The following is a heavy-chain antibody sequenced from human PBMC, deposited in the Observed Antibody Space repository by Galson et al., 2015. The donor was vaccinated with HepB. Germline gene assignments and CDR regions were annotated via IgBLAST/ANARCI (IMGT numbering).Heavy chain of an antibody. CDR1: GYTFTSYA. V-gene: IGHV1-3*01. CDR3: ARIGLGYYYGSGSYGNWFDP. Sequence: SVKVSCKASGYTFTSYAMHWVRQAPGQRLEWMGWINAGNANTKYSQKFQGRVTITRDTSASTAYMELSSLRSEDTAVYYCARIGLGYYYGSGSYGNWFDPWGQGTLVTVSS. D-gene: IGHD3-10*01. CDR2: INAGNANT. J-gene: IGHJ5*02.